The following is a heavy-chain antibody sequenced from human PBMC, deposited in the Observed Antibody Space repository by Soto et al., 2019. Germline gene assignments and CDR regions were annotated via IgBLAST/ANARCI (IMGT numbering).Heavy chain of an antibody. Sequence: PGGSLRLSCAASGFTFNGYTMNWVRQAPGQGLEWVSSITATTGYIYYADSVRGRFTISRDNSKNTLYLQMNSLRAEDTAVYYCARGGRWLQSPNFDSWGQGTLVTVSS. CDR3: ARGGRWLQSPNFDS. CDR2: ITATTGYI. D-gene: IGHD3-16*01. J-gene: IGHJ4*02. CDR1: GFTFNGYT. V-gene: IGHV3-21*04.